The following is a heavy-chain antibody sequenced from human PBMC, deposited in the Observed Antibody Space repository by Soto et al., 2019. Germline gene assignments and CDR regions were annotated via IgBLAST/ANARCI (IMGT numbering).Heavy chain of an antibody. CDR1: GGSISSYY. V-gene: IGHV4-59*01. CDR3: ARSPISSWYYSYVRDV. D-gene: IGHD6-13*01. J-gene: IGHJ6*02. Sequence: SETLSLTCTVSGGSISSYYWSWIRQPPGKGLEWIGYVYYSGSTNYNPSLKSRVTISVDTSKNQFSLKLSSVTAADTAVYYCARSPISSWYYSYVRDVGGQGTTV. CDR2: VYYSGST.